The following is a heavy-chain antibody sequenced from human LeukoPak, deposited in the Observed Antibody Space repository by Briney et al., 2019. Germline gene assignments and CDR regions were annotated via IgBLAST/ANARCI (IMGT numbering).Heavy chain of an antibody. CDR1: GGTFSSYA. J-gene: IGHJ6*04. CDR3: ARLVVVPAPSKYGMDV. V-gene: IGHV1-69*06. Sequence: SVKVSCKASGGTFSSYAISWVRQAPGQGLEWMGGIIPIFGTANYAQKFQGRVTITADKSTSTAYMELSSLRSEDTAVYYCARLVVVPAPSKYGMDVWGKGTTVSVSS. D-gene: IGHD2-2*01. CDR2: IIPIFGTA.